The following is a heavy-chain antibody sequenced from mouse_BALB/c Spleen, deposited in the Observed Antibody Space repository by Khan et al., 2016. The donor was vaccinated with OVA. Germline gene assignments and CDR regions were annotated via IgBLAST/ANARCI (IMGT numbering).Heavy chain of an antibody. CDR1: GYTFTSHT. Sequence: QVQLKESGAELVRPGASVKMSCKASGYTFTSHTMHWVKQRPGQGLEWIGYINPRSGYTNYNQKFNDKATLTADKSSSTAYMQLSSLTSEDSAVYYCARRTTEYAMDYWGQGTSVTVSS. CDR2: INPRSGYT. J-gene: IGHJ4*01. CDR3: ARRTTEYAMDY. D-gene: IGHD2-14*01. V-gene: IGHV1-4*01.